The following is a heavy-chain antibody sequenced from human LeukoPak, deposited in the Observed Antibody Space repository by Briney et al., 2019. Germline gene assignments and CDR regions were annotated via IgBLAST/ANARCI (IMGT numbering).Heavy chain of an antibody. D-gene: IGHD6-19*01. Sequence: GGSLRLSCAASGFTFSSYGMHWVRQAPGKGLEWVAFRRYDGSNKYYADSVKGRFTISRDNSKNTLYLQMNSLRAEDTAVYYCAKEYSSGWYCRFGCYFDYWGQGTLVTVSS. CDR1: GFTFSSYG. J-gene: IGHJ4*02. V-gene: IGHV3-30*02. CDR2: RRYDGSNK. CDR3: AKEYSSGWYCRFGCYFDY.